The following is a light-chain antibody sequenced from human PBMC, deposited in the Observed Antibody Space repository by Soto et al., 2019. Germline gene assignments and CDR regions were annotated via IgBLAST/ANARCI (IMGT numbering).Light chain of an antibody. Sequence: QSALTQPASVSGSPGQSITISCTGTSTDIGLYNYVSWYQQHPGKATKLVIYEVTYRPSAVSDRFSGSKSDNTASLTISGLQAEDEADYYCSSYTLSSTWVFGGGTKLTVL. J-gene: IGLJ3*02. CDR2: EVT. V-gene: IGLV2-14*01. CDR1: STDIGLYNY. CDR3: SSYTLSSTWV.